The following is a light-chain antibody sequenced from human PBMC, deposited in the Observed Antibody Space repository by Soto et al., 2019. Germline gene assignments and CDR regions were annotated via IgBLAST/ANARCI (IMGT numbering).Light chain of an antibody. CDR3: QQYNRYWT. V-gene: IGKV1-5*01. CDR2: DVS. J-gene: IGKJ1*01. CDR1: QSLENC. Sequence: IHTTYSPCTLTPSVVHSLTVTFRASQSLENCLAWYQQKPGKAPNLLIYDVSSLESGVPSRYSGSGSETEFTLTISSLFPDDFATYYCQQYNRYWTFGQGTKVDIK.